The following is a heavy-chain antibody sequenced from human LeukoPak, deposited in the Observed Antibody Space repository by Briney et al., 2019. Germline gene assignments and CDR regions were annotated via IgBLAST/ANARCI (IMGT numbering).Heavy chain of an antibody. D-gene: IGHD4-17*01. CDR1: GGSFSGYY. Sequence: SETLSLTCAVYGGSFSGYYWNWIRQPPGKGLEWIGEINHSGSTNYNPSLKSRVTISVDTSKDQFSLKLSSVTAADTAVYYCARGPRNDYGDNINLDYWGQGTLVTVSS. V-gene: IGHV4-34*01. CDR3: ARGPRNDYGDNINLDY. CDR2: INHSGST. J-gene: IGHJ4*02.